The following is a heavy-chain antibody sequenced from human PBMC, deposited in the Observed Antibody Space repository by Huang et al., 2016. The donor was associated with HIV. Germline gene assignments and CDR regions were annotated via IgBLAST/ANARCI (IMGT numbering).Heavy chain of an antibody. CDR3: ATKADAMDV. CDR1: TVTFSAYW. Sequence: LVESGGGLVRPGGSLRLSCAGSTVTFSAYWMTWVRQSPGQGREWVARIRKDGSEKHYVDSVEGRFNISRDNGKKLLFLEMRSLGVDDTAVYFCATKADAMDVWAKGPRSSSP. D-gene: IGHD2-8*01. V-gene: IGHV3-7*01. J-gene: IGHJ6*02. CDR2: IRKDGSEK.